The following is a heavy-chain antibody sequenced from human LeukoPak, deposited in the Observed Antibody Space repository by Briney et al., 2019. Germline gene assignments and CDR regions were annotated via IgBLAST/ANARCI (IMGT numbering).Heavy chain of an antibody. Sequence: GASVKVSCKASGGTFSSYAISWVRQAPGQGLEWMGGIIPIFGTANYAQKFQGRVTITTDESTSTAYMELSSLRSEDTAVYYCARGDYDSSGYYYVFDYWGQGTLVTVSS. CDR3: ARGDYDSSGYYYVFDY. CDR2: IIPIFGTA. D-gene: IGHD3-22*01. J-gene: IGHJ4*02. CDR1: GGTFSSYA. V-gene: IGHV1-69*05.